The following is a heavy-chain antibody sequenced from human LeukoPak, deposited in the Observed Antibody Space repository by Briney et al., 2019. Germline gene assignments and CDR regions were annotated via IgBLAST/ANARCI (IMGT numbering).Heavy chain of an antibody. J-gene: IGHJ4*02. CDR1: GFTFDDYA. CDR2: ISGDGGST. Sequence: SGGSLRLSCAASGFTFDDYAMHWVRQAPGKGLEWVSLISGDGGSTYYADSVKGRFTISRDNSKNSLYLQMNSLRTEDTALYYRARQTYSSGWQTAFDYWGQGTLVTVSS. D-gene: IGHD6-19*01. V-gene: IGHV3-43*02. CDR3: ARQTYSSGWQTAFDY.